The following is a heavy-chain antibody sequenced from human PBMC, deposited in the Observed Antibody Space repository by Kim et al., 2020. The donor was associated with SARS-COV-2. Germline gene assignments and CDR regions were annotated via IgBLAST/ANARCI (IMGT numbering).Heavy chain of an antibody. CDR3: AKLVCSGGSGYIDY. CDR1: GFTFSGYA. CDR2: ISGTGSGT. Sequence: GGSLRLSCAASGFTFSGYAMSWVRQAPGKGLEWVSTISGTGSGTYHADSVRGRFTVSRDNSKNTLYLQMNSLRAADTAVYYCAKLVCSGGSGYIDYWGQGTLVTVSS. J-gene: IGHJ4*02. D-gene: IGHD2-15*01. V-gene: IGHV3-23*01.